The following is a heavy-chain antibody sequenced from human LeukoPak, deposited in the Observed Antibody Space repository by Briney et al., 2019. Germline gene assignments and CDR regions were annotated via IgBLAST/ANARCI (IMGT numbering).Heavy chain of an antibody. Sequence: SETLSLTCAVFGGSFRGYYWSWIRPPPQKGLQWNGEINHSGSTNYNPSLKSRVTISVETSKNQFSLKLSSVTAADRAVYYCARLVCGGDCYSDYWGQGTLVTVSS. CDR2: INHSGST. V-gene: IGHV4-34*01. D-gene: IGHD2-21*02. J-gene: IGHJ4*02. CDR3: ARLVCGGDCYSDY. CDR1: GGSFRGYY.